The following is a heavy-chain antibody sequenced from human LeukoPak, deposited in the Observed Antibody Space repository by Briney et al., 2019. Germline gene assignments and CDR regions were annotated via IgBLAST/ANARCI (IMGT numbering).Heavy chain of an antibody. CDR2: IYYSGST. D-gene: IGHD4-17*01. CDR1: GGSTSSYY. Sequence: SETLSLTCTVSGGSTSSYYWSWIRQPPGKGLEWIGYIYYSGSTNYNPSLKSRVTISVDTSKNQFSLKLSSVTAADTAVYYCARVFRDGDYFWFDPWGQGTLVTVSS. CDR3: ARVFRDGDYFWFDP. J-gene: IGHJ5*02. V-gene: IGHV4-59*01.